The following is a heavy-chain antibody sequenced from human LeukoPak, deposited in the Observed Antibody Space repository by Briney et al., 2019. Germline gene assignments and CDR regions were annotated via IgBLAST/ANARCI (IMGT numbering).Heavy chain of an antibody. CDR2: ISNSGSSV. V-gene: IGHV3-48*02. D-gene: IGHD2-8*01. CDR3: ALGTINKDYYFGMDV. Sequence: GRSLRLSCAASGFTFSSYGMHWVRQAPGKGLEWLSYISNSGSSVFYADSVMGRFTVSRDNAKRSLYLQIKSLRDDDTAVYHCALGTINKDYYFGMDVWGQGTTVTVS. CDR1: GFTFSSYG. J-gene: IGHJ6*02.